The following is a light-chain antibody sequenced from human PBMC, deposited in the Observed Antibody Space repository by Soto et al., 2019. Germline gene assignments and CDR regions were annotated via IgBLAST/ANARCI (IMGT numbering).Light chain of an antibody. J-gene: IGKJ2*01. Sequence: DIQMTQSPSSLPASVGDRVTLTCRASQSIGTCLTWYQQKPGKAPNLLSHAASTLQSGVPSRLSGSGSGTDYTLTISSLQPEDFATYYCQQSYPIPSTFGQGTKLEIK. V-gene: IGKV1-39*01. CDR2: AAS. CDR1: QSIGTC. CDR3: QQSYPIPST.